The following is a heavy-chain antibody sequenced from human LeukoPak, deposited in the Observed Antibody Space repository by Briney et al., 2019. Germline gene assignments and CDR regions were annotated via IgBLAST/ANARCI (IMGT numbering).Heavy chain of an antibody. CDR2: IYHSGST. CDR1: GGSISSSNW. CDR3: ARGSSGYPYYFDY. Sequence: SGTLSLTCAVSGGSISSSNWWSWVRQPPGKGLEWIGEIYHSGSTNYNPSLKSRVTISVDTSKNQFSLKLSSVTAADTAVYYCARGSSGYPYYFDYWGQGTLVTVSS. V-gene: IGHV4-4*02. J-gene: IGHJ4*02. D-gene: IGHD3-22*01.